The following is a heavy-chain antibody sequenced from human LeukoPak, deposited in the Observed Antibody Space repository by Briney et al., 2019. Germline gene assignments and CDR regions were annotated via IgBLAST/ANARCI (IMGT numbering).Heavy chain of an antibody. J-gene: IGHJ6*03. V-gene: IGHV3-7*01. CDR1: GFAFSSSW. CDR3: AGHAPGYCITTSCPDTYYYYYYMDV. CDR2: IKQDGSET. D-gene: IGHD2-2*01. Sequence: GGSLRLSCAASGFAFSSSWMSWVRQAPGKGLEWVANIKQDGSETYYVDSLKGRFTVSRDNAKNSVYLQMNNLRDEDTAVYYGAGHAPGYCITTSCPDTYYYYYYMDVWGKGTTVTVSS.